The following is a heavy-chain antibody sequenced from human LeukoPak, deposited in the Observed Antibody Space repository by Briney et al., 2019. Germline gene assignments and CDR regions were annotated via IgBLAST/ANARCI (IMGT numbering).Heavy chain of an antibody. CDR1: GGSFSGYY. Sequence: PSETLSLTCAVYGGSFSGYYWSWIRQPPGKGLEWIGEINHSGSTNYNPSLKSRVTISVDTSKNQFSLKLSSVTAADTAVYYCARASNSVALPYFDYWGQGTLVTVSS. CDR2: INHSGST. CDR3: ARASNSVALPYFDY. D-gene: IGHD2-15*01. J-gene: IGHJ4*02. V-gene: IGHV4-34*01.